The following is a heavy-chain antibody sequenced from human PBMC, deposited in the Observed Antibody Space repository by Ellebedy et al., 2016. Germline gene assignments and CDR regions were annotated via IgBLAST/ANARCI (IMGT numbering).Heavy chain of an antibody. CDR2: ISAYNGNT. J-gene: IGHJ4*02. Sequence: ASVKVSCXASGYTFTSYGISWVRQAPGQGLEWMGWISAYNGNTNYAQKLQGRVTMTTDTSTSTAYMELRSLRSEDTAVYYCASATPSSSVFDYWGQGTLVTVSS. V-gene: IGHV1-18*04. CDR1: GYTFTSYG. D-gene: IGHD2-15*01. CDR3: ASATPSSSVFDY.